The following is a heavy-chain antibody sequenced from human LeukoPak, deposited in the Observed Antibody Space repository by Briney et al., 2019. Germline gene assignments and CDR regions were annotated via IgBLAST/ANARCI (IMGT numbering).Heavy chain of an antibody. CDR3: ARQYNYYMDV. J-gene: IGHJ6*03. Sequence: GGSLRLSCAASGFTFSRYWMSWVRQAPGKGPEWVASINQDESAKFYVDSVKGRFTISRDNAKNSLYLQMNSLRAEDTAVYYCARQYNYYMDVWGKGTTVTVSS. V-gene: IGHV3-7*01. CDR2: INQDESAK. CDR1: GFTFSRYW.